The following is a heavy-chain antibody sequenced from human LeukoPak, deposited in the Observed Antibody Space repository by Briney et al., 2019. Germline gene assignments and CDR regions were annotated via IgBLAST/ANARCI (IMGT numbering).Heavy chain of an antibody. CDR1: GGSISSYY. Sequence: PSETLSLTCTVSGGSISSYYWSWIRQPPGKGLEWIGYIYYSGSTNYNPSLKSRVTISVDTSKNQFSLKLSSVTAADTAVYYCAELGGAAAGFGYWGQGALVTVSS. V-gene: IGHV4-59*01. CDR3: AELGGAAAGFGY. CDR2: IYYSGST. J-gene: IGHJ4*02. D-gene: IGHD6-13*01.